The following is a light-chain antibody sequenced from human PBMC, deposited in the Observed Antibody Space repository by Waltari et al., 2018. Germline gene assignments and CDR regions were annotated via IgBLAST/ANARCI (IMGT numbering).Light chain of an antibody. CDR3: QAWDSSTNVV. CDR1: ELGDKF. J-gene: IGLJ2*01. CDR2: EDT. V-gene: IGLV3-1*01. Sequence: SFDLTQPPSVSVSPGQTASIPCSSDELGDKFTWWYHQKPGQSPGLVIYEDTKRPSGIPGRFSGSNSGNTATLTISGTQAMDEADYYCQAWDSSTNVVFGGGTKLTVL.